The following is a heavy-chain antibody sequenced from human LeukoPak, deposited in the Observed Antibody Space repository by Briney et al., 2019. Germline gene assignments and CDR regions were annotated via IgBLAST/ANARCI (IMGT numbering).Heavy chain of an antibody. CDR1: GFTFSDYG. Sequence: GGSLRLSCAASGFTFSDYGMTWFRQAPGKGLEWVSIISGTSGSAYYANFVKGRFTISRDNSKSTMYLQMNSLRAEDTAVYYCASGSGSYRTPYYYMDVWGTGTTVTVSS. CDR2: ISGTSGSA. V-gene: IGHV3-23*01. D-gene: IGHD3-10*01. CDR3: ASGSGSYRTPYYYMDV. J-gene: IGHJ6*03.